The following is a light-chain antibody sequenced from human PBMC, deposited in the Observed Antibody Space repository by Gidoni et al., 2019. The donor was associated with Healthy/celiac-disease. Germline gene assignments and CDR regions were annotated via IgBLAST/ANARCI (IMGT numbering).Light chain of an antibody. J-gene: IGLJ2*01. CDR2: DV. V-gene: IGLV2-14*01. CDR1: SSDVGGYYP. Sequence: QSALTQPAYVSGSPGPSITISCTGTSSDVGGYYPVSWYQQHPGKAPKLMIYDVRNRFSSSKPGNTASLTISGLQAEDEADYYCSSYTSSSTLGFGGGTKLTVL. CDR3: SSYTSSSTLG.